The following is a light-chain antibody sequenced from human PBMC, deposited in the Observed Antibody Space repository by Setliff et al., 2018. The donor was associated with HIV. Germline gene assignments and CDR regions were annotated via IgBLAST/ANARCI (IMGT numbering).Light chain of an antibody. Sequence: SALTQPPSASGSPGQSVTISCSGTNSDIGSHDYVSWYQQHPGKAPKLIIFSVTYRPSGVSDRFSGSKSGNTASLTISGLQPEDETDYYCASHRDTNTLEVFGTGTKVTVL. CDR2: SVT. CDR3: ASHRDTNTLEV. J-gene: IGLJ1*01. V-gene: IGLV2-14*03. CDR1: NSDIGSHDY.